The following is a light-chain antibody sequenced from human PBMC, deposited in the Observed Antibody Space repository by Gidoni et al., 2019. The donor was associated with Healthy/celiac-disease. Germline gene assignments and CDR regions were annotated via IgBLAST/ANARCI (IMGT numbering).Light chain of an antibody. J-gene: IGKJ2*01. Sequence: DIVLTQSPATLSLSPGERATLSCRASQSVSSYLAWYQQKPGQAPRLLIDDASNRATGIPARFSGSGSGTDFTLTISSLEPEDFAVDYCQQRSNWPPYTFGQGTKLEIK. CDR1: QSVSSY. CDR2: DAS. V-gene: IGKV3-11*01. CDR3: QQRSNWPPYT.